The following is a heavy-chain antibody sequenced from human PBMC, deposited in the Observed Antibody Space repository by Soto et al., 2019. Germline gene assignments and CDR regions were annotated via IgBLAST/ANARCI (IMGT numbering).Heavy chain of an antibody. CDR3: ASLYDSSGYLIHDY. J-gene: IGHJ4*02. V-gene: IGHV4-59*01. CDR1: GGSISSYY. CDR2: IYYSGST. D-gene: IGHD3-22*01. Sequence: SSETLSLTCTVSGGSISSYYWSWIRQPPGKGLEWIGYIYYSGSTNYNPSLKSRVTISVDTSKNQFSLKLSSVTAADTAVYYCASLYDSSGYLIHDYWGQGTLVTVSS.